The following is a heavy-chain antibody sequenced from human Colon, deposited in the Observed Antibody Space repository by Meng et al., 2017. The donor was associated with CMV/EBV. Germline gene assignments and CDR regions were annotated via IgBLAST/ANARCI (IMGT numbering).Heavy chain of an antibody. D-gene: IGHD1-26*01. CDR2: INPDSGVA. J-gene: IGHJ6*02. CDR1: GYTFTGHY. CDR3: ARDRSGFDHRLLAMDV. V-gene: IGHV1-2*02. Sequence: SVKVSCKASGYTFTGHYVHWVRQAPGQGLEWMGWINPDSGVANYAQRFQGRVTMTRDTSISAVYMEMRNLRSEDTAVYYCARDRSGFDHRLLAMDVWGQGTTVTVSS.